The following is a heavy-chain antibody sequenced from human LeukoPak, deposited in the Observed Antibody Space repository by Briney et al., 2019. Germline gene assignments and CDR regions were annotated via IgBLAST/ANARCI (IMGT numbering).Heavy chain of an antibody. V-gene: IGHV3-7*01. CDR2: INQDGSQR. CDR1: GFTFTSSY. CDR3: ARDPEFGALDI. D-gene: IGHD3-10*01. J-gene: IGHJ3*02. Sequence: GGSLRLFCAASGFTFTSSYMSWVRQTPGRGLEWVANINQDGSQRSSVDSLKGRFTISRDNANNVLYLQMNSLRVEDTAVYYCARDPEFGALDIWGRGTTVTVSS.